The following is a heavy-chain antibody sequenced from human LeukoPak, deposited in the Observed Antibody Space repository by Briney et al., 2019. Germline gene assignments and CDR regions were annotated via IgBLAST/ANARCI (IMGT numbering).Heavy chain of an antibody. V-gene: IGHV3-53*01. CDR3: ARRGYYDSSGLDY. CDR2: IYSGGST. J-gene: IGHJ4*02. D-gene: IGHD3-22*01. CDR1: GFTFSSYS. Sequence: GGSLRLSCAASGFTFSSYSMNWVRQAPGKGLEWVSVIYSGGSTYYADSVKGRFTISRDNSKNTLYLQMNSLRAEDTAVYYCARRGYYDSSGLDYWGQGTLVTVSS.